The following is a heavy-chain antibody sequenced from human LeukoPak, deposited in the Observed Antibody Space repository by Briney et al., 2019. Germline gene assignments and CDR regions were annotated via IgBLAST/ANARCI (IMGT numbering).Heavy chain of an antibody. CDR2: IWSDGSNK. CDR1: GFTFSSFG. Sequence: GGSLRLSCAASGFTFSSFGMHWARQAPGKGLEWVAVIWSDGSNKYYVDSVKGRFTISRDNSKNTLYLQMNSLRAEDTAVYYCARDRDYYDSSLLMDVWGQGTTVTVSS. V-gene: IGHV3-33*01. D-gene: IGHD3-22*01. CDR3: ARDRDYYDSSLLMDV. J-gene: IGHJ6*02.